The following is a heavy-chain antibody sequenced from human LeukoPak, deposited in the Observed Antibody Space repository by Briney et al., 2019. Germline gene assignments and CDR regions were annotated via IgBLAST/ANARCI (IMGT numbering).Heavy chain of an antibody. CDR1: GGSISSYY. D-gene: IGHD2-15*01. J-gene: IGHJ4*02. V-gene: IGHV4-34*01. CDR3: ARGSGYCSGGSCYSRAYYFDY. Sequence: PSETLSLTCTVSGGSISSYYWSWVRQPPGKGLEWIGEINHSGSTNYNPSLKSRVTISVDTSKNQFSLKLSSVTAADTAVYYCARGSGYCSGGSCYSRAYYFDYWGQGTLVTVSS. CDR2: INHSGST.